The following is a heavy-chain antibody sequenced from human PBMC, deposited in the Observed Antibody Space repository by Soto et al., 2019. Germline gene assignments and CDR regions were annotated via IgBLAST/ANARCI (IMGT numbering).Heavy chain of an antibody. CDR2: ISAYNGNT. D-gene: IGHD2-2*01. CDR3: ARGKPPYCSSTSCGNWFDP. Sequence: QVQLVQSGAGVKKPGASVKVSCKASGYTFTSYGISWVRQAPGQGLEWMGWISAYNGNTNYAQKLQGRVTMTTDTSTSTAYMELRSLRSDDTAVYYCARGKPPYCSSTSCGNWFDPWGQGTLVTVSS. CDR1: GYTFTSYG. J-gene: IGHJ5*02. V-gene: IGHV1-18*01.